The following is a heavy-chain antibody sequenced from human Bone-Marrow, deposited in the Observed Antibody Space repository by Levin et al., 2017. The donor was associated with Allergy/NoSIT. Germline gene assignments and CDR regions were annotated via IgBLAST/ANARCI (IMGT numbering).Heavy chain of an antibody. CDR1: GFTFSSYW. D-gene: IGHD2-15*01. V-gene: IGHV3-7*01. CDR3: ARGEFPDIVVTWDAFDI. J-gene: IGHJ3*02. CDR2: IKQDGSEK. Sequence: HSGGSLRLSCAASGFTFSSYWMSWVRQAPGKGLEWVANIKQDGSEKYYVDSVKGRFTISRDNAKNSLYLQMNSLRAEDTAVYYCARGEFPDIVVTWDAFDIWGQGTMVTVSS.